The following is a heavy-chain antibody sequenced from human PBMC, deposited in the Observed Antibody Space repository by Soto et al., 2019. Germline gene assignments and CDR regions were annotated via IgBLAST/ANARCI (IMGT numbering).Heavy chain of an antibody. V-gene: IGHV4-34*01. CDR1: GGSFSGYY. Sequence: XETLSLTCAVCGGSFSGYYWSWIRQPPGKGLEWIGEINHSVSTNYNPSLNSRVTISVDTAKNQFSLKLSSVTAADTAVYYCARGTSGDIVVVPADKEEGYYYYGMDVWGQGTTVTVSS. J-gene: IGHJ6*02. CDR2: INHSVST. D-gene: IGHD2-2*01. CDR3: ARGTSGDIVVVPADKEEGYYYYGMDV.